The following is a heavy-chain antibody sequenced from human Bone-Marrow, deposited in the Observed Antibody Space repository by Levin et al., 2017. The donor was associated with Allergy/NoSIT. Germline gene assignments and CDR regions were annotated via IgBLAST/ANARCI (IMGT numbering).Heavy chain of an antibody. CDR1: GFTFSNYA. CDR2: ISSDGSSQ. J-gene: IGHJ4*02. V-gene: IGHV3-30-3*01. D-gene: IGHD3-9*01. CDR3: ARSHFDVYLRLPSDY. Sequence: PGGSLRLSCAASGFTFSNYAMHWVRQAPGKGLEWVAVISSDGSSQYYADSLKGRITISRDNSKNTLYLQMNSLRVEDTAVYYCARSHFDVYLRLPSDYWGQGTLVSVSS.